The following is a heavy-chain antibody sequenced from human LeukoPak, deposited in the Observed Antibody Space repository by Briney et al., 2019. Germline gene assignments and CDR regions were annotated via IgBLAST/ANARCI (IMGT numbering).Heavy chain of an antibody. CDR3: ARQTTYYYDRGGFDY. J-gene: IGHJ4*02. CDR1: GGSISSSSYY. Sequence: SETLSLTCTVSGGSISSSSYYWGWIRQPPGKGLEWIGSSYYSGSTYDNPARKSRITISVDTSTNQFSLKLSSVTAADTAVYYCARQTTYYYDRGGFDYWGQGTLVTVSS. V-gene: IGHV4-39*01. D-gene: IGHD3-22*01. CDR2: SYYSGST.